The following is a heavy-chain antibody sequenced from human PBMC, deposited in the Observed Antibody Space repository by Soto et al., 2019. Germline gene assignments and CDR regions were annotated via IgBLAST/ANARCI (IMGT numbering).Heavy chain of an antibody. CDR2: VYSSGIP. J-gene: IGHJ4*02. Sequence: QLHLQESGPGLVKPSETLSLTCTVSGDSFSTSRYYWDWIRQPPGKELEWIGTVYSSGIPYYNPSLKSRVTMSVDTSKNQFSLRLNSAIAADTAVYYCARRRGLSAPFDDWGQGTLVTVSS. CDR3: ARRRGLSAPFDD. V-gene: IGHV4-39*01. CDR1: GDSFSTSRYY.